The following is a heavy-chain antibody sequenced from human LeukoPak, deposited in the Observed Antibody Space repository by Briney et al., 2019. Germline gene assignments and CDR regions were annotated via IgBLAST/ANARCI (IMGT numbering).Heavy chain of an antibody. CDR2: IKEDGSEK. CDR1: GFTFSNFW. Sequence: GGSLRLSCAASGFTFSNFWMSWVRQAPGRGLEWVASIKEDGSEKYYVDSVKGRFTISRDNAKDSLYLQINSLRAEDTAMYYCARFPTGSDDRSQVTFVTVSS. J-gene: IGHJ4*02. CDR3: ARFPTGSDD. D-gene: IGHD4-17*01. V-gene: IGHV3-7*05.